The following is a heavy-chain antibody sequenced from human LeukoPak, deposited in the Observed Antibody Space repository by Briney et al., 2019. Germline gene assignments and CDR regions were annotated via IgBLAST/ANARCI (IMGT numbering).Heavy chain of an antibody. CDR2: VYYSGSI. D-gene: IGHD3-16*01. CDR1: GGSITAGNNH. J-gene: IGHJ5*01. Sequence: SETLSLTCTVSGGSITAGNNHWGWIRQPPGTGLEWIGSVYYSGSIFSDTSRKSRVTISGDTSKNQFSLSLSSVTAADTAVYYCARLNPGYVTAPHDSWGQGMLVTVSS. V-gene: IGHV4-39*01. CDR3: ARLNPGYVTAPHDS.